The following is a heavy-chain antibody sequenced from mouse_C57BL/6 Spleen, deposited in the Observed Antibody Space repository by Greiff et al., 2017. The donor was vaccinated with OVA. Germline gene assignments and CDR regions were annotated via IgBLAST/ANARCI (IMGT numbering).Heavy chain of an antibody. CDR2: IDPSDSYT. J-gene: IGHJ4*01. V-gene: IGHV1-69*01. CDR1: GYTFTSYW. CDR3: ARGDYSYAMDY. Sequence: VKLQQPGAELVMPGASVKLSCKASGYTFTSYWMHWVKQRPGQGLEWIGEIDPSDSYTNYNQKFKGKSTLTVDKSSSTAYMQLSSLTSEDSAVYYCARGDYSYAMDYWGQGTSVTVSS. D-gene: IGHD1-1*01.